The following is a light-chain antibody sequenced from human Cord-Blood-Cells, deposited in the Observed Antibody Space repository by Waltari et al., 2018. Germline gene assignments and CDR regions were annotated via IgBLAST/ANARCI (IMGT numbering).Light chain of an antibody. CDR3: CSYAGSYTFVV. Sequence: QSALTQPRSVSGSPGQSVTISYTGTSSDVGGYNYVSWYQQHPGKAPKLMIYDVSKRPSGVPDRLSGSKSGNTASLTISGLQAEDEADYYCCSYAGSYTFVVFGGGTKLTVL. J-gene: IGLJ2*01. CDR1: SSDVGGYNY. V-gene: IGLV2-11*01. CDR2: DVS.